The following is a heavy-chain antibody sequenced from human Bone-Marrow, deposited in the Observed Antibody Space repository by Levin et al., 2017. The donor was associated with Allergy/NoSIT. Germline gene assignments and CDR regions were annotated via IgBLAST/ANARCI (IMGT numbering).Heavy chain of an antibody. D-gene: IGHD6-19*01. Sequence: GGSLRLSCAASGFTFSSYSMKWVRQAPGKGLEWVSYISSSSSTIYYADSVKGRFTISRDNAKNSLYLQMNSLRAEDTAVYYCARDRGSGWYNYYGMDVWGQGTTVTVS. CDR3: ARDRGSGWYNYYGMDV. V-gene: IGHV3-48*01. CDR2: ISSSSSTI. J-gene: IGHJ6*02. CDR1: GFTFSSYS.